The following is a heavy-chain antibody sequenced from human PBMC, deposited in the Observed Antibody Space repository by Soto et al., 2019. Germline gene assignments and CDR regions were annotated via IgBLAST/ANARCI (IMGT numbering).Heavy chain of an antibody. D-gene: IGHD3-10*02. CDR1: GFTFSSYA. CDR3: AKAGYVTGPSHDAFGV. CDR2: ISGSGDNT. V-gene: IGHV3-23*01. J-gene: IGHJ3*01. Sequence: EVQLLESGGGLVQPGASLRLSCAASGFTFSSYAMTWVRQAPGKGLEWVSGISGSGDNTYYADSVKGRFTISRDNSKNTLSLQMNSLRVEDTAVYYCAKAGYVTGPSHDAFGVWGQGTMVTVSS.